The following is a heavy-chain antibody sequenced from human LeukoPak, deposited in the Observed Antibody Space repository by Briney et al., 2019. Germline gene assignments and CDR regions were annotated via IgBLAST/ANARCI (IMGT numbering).Heavy chain of an antibody. J-gene: IGHJ3*02. Sequence: SETLSLTCTVSGGSISSSSYYWGWIRQPPGKGLGWIGSIYYSGSTYYNPSLKSRVTISVDTSKNQFSLKLSSVTAADTAVYYCARRRTTDDAFDIWGQGTMVTVSS. CDR3: ARRRTTDDAFDI. CDR1: GGSISSSSYY. V-gene: IGHV4-39*01. D-gene: IGHD4-17*01. CDR2: IYYSGST.